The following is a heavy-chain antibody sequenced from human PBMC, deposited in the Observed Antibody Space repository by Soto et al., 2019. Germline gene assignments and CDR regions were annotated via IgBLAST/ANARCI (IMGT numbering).Heavy chain of an antibody. J-gene: IGHJ5*02. Sequence: GGSLRLSCAASGFTFSSYSMNWVRQAPGKGLEWVSSISSSSSYIYYADSVKGRFTISRDNAKNSLYLQMNSLRAEDTAVYYCAREGSSWYNWFDPWGQGTLVTVSS. CDR2: ISSSSSYI. CDR1: GFTFSSYS. CDR3: AREGSSWYNWFDP. D-gene: IGHD6-13*01. V-gene: IGHV3-21*01.